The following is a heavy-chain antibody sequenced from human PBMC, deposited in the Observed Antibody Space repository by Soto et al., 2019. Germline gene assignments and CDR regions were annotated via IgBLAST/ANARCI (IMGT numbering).Heavy chain of an antibody. CDR3: AREGSGYNF. J-gene: IGHJ1*01. CDR1: GGTFSSFG. V-gene: IGHV1-69*13. Sequence: ASVKVSCKASGGTFSSFGISWVRQAPGQGLEWMGGIIPVFGRPNYAQRFRGRLTITADESTNTCYMELIDLESEDTAVYYCAREGSGYNFWGQGTQVTVSS. CDR2: IIPVFGRP. D-gene: IGHD5-12*01.